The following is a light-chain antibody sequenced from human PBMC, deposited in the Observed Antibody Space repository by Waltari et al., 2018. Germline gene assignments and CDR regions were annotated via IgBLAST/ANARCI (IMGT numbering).Light chain of an antibody. CDR1: QRISSN. CDR3: HQYNNWPPWT. Sequence: EIVMTQSPATLSVSLGDGATLSCRASQRISSNLAWYQQRPGQAPRLLIFATSTRATGVPARCRGSRSGTEFTLTISSMQSEDFAVYYCHQYNNWPPWTFGQGTKVEIK. V-gene: IGKV3-15*01. CDR2: ATS. J-gene: IGKJ1*01.